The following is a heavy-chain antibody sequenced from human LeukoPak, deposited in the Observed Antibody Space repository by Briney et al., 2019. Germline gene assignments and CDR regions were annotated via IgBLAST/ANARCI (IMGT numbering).Heavy chain of an antibody. CDR1: GYTFTSYG. V-gene: IGHV1-18*01. CDR2: ISAYNGNT. Sequence: GASVKVSCKASGYTFTSYGISWVRQAPGQGLAWMGWISAYNGNTNYAQKLQGRVTMTTDTSTSTAYMELRSLRSDDTAVYYCAREKTTVFYYYGMDVWGQGTTVTVSS. D-gene: IGHD4-11*01. CDR3: AREKTTVFYYYGMDV. J-gene: IGHJ6*02.